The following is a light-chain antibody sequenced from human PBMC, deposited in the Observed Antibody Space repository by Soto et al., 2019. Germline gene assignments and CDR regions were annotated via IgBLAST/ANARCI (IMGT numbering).Light chain of an antibody. J-gene: IGKJ4*01. V-gene: IGKV1D-13*01. Sequence: AIQLTQSPSSLSASVGDRVTITCRASQGVRSPLAWYQQKPGKGPKFLIYGASSLGTGVPSIFSASGSGTAFTLTISSLQPADFANYYCHRFNDCPITFGGGTKVEIK. CDR2: GAS. CDR1: QGVRSP. CDR3: HRFNDCPIT.